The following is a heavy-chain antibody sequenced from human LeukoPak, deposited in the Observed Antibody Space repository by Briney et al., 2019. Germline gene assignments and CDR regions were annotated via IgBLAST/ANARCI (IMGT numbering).Heavy chain of an antibody. CDR3: ARLQMLRGITDAFDI. D-gene: IGHD3-10*01. J-gene: IGHJ3*02. CDR1: GYSFTNNW. Sequence: GESLKISCKGSGYSFTNNWISLVRQVPGKGLEWMGRMDPSDSYTNYSPSFQGHVTISADKSISTAYLQWNSLKASDTAMYYCARLQMLRGITDAFDIWGQGTMVTVSS. CDR2: MDPSDSYT. V-gene: IGHV5-10-1*01.